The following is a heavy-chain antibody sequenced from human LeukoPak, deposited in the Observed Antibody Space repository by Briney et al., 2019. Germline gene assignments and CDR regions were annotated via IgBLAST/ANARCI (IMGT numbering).Heavy chain of an antibody. CDR3: ARQQYDILTGSGDAFDI. CDR2: ISSSGSTI. V-gene: IGHV3-48*03. J-gene: IGHJ3*02. Sequence: GGSLRLSCAASGFTFSSYEMNWVRQAPGKGLERVPYISSSGSTIYYADSVKGRFTISRDNAKNSLYLQMNSLRAEDTAVYYCARQQYDILTGSGDAFDIWGQGTMVTVSS. D-gene: IGHD3-9*01. CDR1: GFTFSSYE.